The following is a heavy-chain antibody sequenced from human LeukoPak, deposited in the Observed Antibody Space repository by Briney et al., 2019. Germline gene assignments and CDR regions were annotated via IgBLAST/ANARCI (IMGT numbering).Heavy chain of an antibody. V-gene: IGHV3-48*02. CDR1: GFTFSSYS. CDR2: ISSSSSTI. CDR3: ARDPYSYDSSGYYSYFDL. Sequence: GGSLRLSCAASGFTFSSYSMTWVRQAPGKGLEWVSYISSSSSTIYYADSVKGRFTVSRDNAKNSLYLQMNSLRDEDTAVYYCARDPYSYDSSGYYSYFDLWGQGTLVTVSS. J-gene: IGHJ4*02. D-gene: IGHD3-22*01.